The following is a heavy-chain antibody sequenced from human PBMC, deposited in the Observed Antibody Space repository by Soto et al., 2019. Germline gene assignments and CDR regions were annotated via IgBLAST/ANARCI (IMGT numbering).Heavy chain of an antibody. D-gene: IGHD6-19*01. CDR2: IYYSGST. V-gene: IGHV4-61*01. J-gene: IGHJ4*02. CDR3: ARDWRYSSGWYSY. Sequence: SETLSRTCTVSGGSVSSGSYYWSWIRQPPGKGLEWIGYIYYSGSTNYNPSLKSRVTISVDTSKNQFSLKLSSVTAADTAVYYCARDWRYSSGWYSYWGQGTLVTVSS. CDR1: GGSVSSGSYY.